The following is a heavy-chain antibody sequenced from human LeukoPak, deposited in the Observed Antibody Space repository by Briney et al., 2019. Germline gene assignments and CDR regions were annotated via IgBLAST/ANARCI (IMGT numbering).Heavy chain of an antibody. D-gene: IGHD2-15*01. CDR2: ISGSGGST. V-gene: IGHV3-23*01. Sequence: GGSLRLSCAASGFTFSSYAMSWVRQAPGKGLEWVSGISGSGGSTYYADFVKGRFTISRDYSKNTLYLQMNSLRVEDTAVYYCARQDCSGGSCYLDYWGQGTLVTVSS. J-gene: IGHJ4*02. CDR1: GFTFSSYA. CDR3: ARQDCSGGSCYLDY.